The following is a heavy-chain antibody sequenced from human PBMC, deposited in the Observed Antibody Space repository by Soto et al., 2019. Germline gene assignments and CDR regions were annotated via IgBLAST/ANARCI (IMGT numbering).Heavy chain of an antibody. CDR3: SSWTGFTIFGGAPRDGMDV. CDR1: GYTFTSYD. CDR2: MNPNSGNT. D-gene: IGHD3-3*01. V-gene: IGHV1-8*01. J-gene: IGHJ6*02. Sequence: ASVKVSCKASGYTFTSYDINWVRQATGQGLEWMGWMNPNSGNTGYAQKFQGRVTITADKSTSTAYMELSSLRSEDTAVYYCSSWTGFTIFGGAPRDGMDVWGQGTTVTVSS.